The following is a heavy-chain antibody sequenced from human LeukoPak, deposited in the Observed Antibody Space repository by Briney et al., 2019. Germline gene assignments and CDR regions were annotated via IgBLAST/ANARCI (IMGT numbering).Heavy chain of an antibody. CDR2: IKQDGGVK. CDR1: GFTFSNYW. J-gene: IGHJ3*01. Sequence: GGSLRLSCAASGFTFSNYWMSWVRQAPGKGLEWVANIKQDGGVKYYVDSVKGRFTTSRDNAKNSLYLQMNSLRAEDTAVYYRARDKQWLISGGKDYWGQGTMVTVSS. CDR3: ARDKQWLISGGKDY. D-gene: IGHD6-19*01. V-gene: IGHV3-7*01.